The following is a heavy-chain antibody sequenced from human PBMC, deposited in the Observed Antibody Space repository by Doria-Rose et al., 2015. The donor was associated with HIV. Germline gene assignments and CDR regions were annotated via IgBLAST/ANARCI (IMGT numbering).Heavy chain of an antibody. CDR2: NFSDDER. CDR1: GVSLSSPGMG. D-gene: IGHD6-13*01. CDR3: ARIKSSRWYHKYYFDF. V-gene: IGHV2-26*01. Sequence: QITLKEFGPVLVKPTETLTLTCTVSGVSLSSPGMGVSWIRQPPGKVLEWLADNFSDDERFYKTSLKSRLTISRGTSKSQVVLTMTDMDPVDTATYYCARIKSSRWYHKYYFDFWGQGTLVIVSA. J-gene: IGHJ4*02.